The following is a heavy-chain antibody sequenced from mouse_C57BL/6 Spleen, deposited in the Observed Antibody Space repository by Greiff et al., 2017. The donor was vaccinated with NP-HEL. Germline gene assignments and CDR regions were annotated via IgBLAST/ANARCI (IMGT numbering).Heavy chain of an antibody. J-gene: IGHJ2*01. V-gene: IGHV3-2*02. Sequence: EVQLQQSGPGLVKPSPSLSLTCTVTGYSITSGYGWNWFRQFPGNKLEWMGYISYSGSTNYKPSLKSRISITRATSKNQFFLQLNSVTTEDTATYNSARTTRRKYWGQGTTLAVAS. CDR2: ISYSGST. D-gene: IGHD2-12*01. CDR3: ARTTRRKY. CDR1: GYSITSGYG.